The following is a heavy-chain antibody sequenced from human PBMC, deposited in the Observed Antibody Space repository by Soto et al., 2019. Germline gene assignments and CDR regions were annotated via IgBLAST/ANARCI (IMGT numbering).Heavy chain of an antibody. CDR1: GGSISSGGYC. V-gene: IGHV4-31*03. CDR3: ATTYYYDSSGYSQYPRRFDY. J-gene: IGHJ4*02. Sequence: PSETLPLTCTVSGGSISSGGYCWSWIRKHPGKGLEWIGYIYYSGSTYYNPSLKSRVTISVDTSKNQLSLKLSSVTAADTAVYYCATTYYYDSSGYSQYPRRFDYWGQGTLVTVSS. D-gene: IGHD3-22*01. CDR2: IYYSGST.